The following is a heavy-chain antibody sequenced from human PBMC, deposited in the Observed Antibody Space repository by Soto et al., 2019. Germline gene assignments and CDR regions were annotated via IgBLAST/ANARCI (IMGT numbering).Heavy chain of an antibody. CDR3: AKGDSSSWHYYYYGMDV. CDR2: ISWDGGST. Sequence: PGGSLRLSCAASGFTFDDYAMHWVRQAPGKGLEWVSLISWDGGSTYYADSVKGRFTISRDNSKNSLCLQMNSLRAEDTALYYCAKGDSSSWHYYYYGMDVWGQGTTVTVSS. D-gene: IGHD6-13*01. CDR1: GFTFDDYA. V-gene: IGHV3-43D*04. J-gene: IGHJ6*02.